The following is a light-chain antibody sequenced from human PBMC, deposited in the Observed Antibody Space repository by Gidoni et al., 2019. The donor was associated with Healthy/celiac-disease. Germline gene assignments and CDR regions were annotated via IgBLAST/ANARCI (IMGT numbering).Light chain of an antibody. J-gene: IGKJ2*01. Sequence: ILIPHSPATLSVSPGERATVSCRASQGVSNNLSWYQQKPGQAPRLLIYGASNRATGIPARFSGSGSGTEFTFTISSLQSEDFAVYYCQQYNNRPPDTFGEGTKLEIK. CDR1: QGVSNN. CDR2: GAS. V-gene: IGKV3-15*01. CDR3: QQYNNRPPDT.